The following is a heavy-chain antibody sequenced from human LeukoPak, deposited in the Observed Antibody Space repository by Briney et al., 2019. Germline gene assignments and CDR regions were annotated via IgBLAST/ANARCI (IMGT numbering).Heavy chain of an antibody. CDR2: IGPSGAKT. V-gene: IGHV3-23*01. CDR3: AKERSGGWPFDY. D-gene: IGHD6-19*01. Sequence: GGSLRLSCAASGFTFSTYAMTWVRQAPGKGLDWVSAIGPSGAKTYYADSVKGRFTISRDNSQNTLYLQMNSLRAEDTAIYYCAKERSGGWPFDYWGQGTLVTVSS. J-gene: IGHJ4*02. CDR1: GFTFSTYA.